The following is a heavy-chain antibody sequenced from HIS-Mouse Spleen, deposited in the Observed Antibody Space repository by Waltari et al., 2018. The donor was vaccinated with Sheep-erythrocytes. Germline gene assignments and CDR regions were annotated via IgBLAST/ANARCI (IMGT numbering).Heavy chain of an antibody. CDR1: GGPFSSHA. D-gene: IGHD1-26*01. J-gene: IGHJ4*02. Sequence: VKVSCKASGGPFSSHAISWVRQAPGQGLAWMGRIIPILGIANYAQKFQGRVTITADKSTSTAYMELSSLRSEDTAVYYCAQTGATTPHFDYWGQGTLVTVSS. CDR3: AQTGATTPHFDY. CDR2: IIPILGIA. V-gene: IGHV1-69*04.